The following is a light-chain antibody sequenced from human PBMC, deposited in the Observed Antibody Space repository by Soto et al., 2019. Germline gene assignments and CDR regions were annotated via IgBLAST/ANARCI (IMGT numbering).Light chain of an antibody. CDR1: QSITNSY. CDR3: QHYVTSRLT. Sequence: EIVLTQSPGILSLSPGERATLSCRASQSITNSYLAWYQQKPGQAPRLLISGASNRATGIPDRFSGSGSGTDFTLNISRLEPEDFAVYYCQHYVTSRLTFGGGTKVEIK. V-gene: IGKV3-20*01. CDR2: GAS. J-gene: IGKJ4*01.